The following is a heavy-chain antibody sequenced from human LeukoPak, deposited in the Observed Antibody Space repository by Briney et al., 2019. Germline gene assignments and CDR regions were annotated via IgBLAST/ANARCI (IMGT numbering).Heavy chain of an antibody. V-gene: IGHV3-21*04. Sequence: GGSLRLSCAASGFTFSTYSMNWVRQAPGKGLEWVSSISSTRSYIYYADSVKGRFTISRDNAKNSLYLQMNSLRAEDTALYYCAKDGLYYDGSEHVYYFDSWGQGTLVTVSS. CDR1: GFTFSTYS. CDR2: ISSTRSYI. CDR3: AKDGLYYDGSEHVYYFDS. D-gene: IGHD3-22*01. J-gene: IGHJ4*02.